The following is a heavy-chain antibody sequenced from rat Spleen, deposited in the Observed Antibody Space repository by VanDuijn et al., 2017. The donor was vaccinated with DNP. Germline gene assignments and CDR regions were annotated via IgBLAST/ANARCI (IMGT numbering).Heavy chain of an antibody. V-gene: IGHV5S13*01. J-gene: IGHJ4*01. CDR3: ANYYDGYYHAMDA. CDR1: GFTFSDYS. Sequence: EVQLVESGGGLVQPGRSVKLSCAASGFTFSDYSMAWVRQAPKEGLEWVASINTDGGSTYYPDSVKGRFTISRDNAENTVYLQMNSLRSEDTATYYCANYYDGYYHAMDAWGQGTSVTVSS. CDR2: INTDGGST. D-gene: IGHD1-12*03.